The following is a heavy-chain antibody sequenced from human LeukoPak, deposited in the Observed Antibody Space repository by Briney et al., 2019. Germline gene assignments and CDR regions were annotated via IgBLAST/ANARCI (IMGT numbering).Heavy chain of an antibody. CDR2: ISGSGGST. J-gene: IGHJ5*02. CDR3: ANYGDYYGSGSYYNMKRWFDP. CDR1: GFTFSSYA. V-gene: IGHV3-23*01. Sequence: QPGASLRLSCAASGFTFSSYAMSWVRQAPGKGLEWVSAISGSGGSTYYADSVKGRFTISRDNSKNTLYLQMNSLRAEDTAVYYCANYGDYYGSGSYYNMKRWFDPWGQGTLVTVSS. D-gene: IGHD3-10*01.